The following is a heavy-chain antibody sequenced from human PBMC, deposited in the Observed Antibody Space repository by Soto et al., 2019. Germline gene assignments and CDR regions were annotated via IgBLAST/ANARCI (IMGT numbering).Heavy chain of an antibody. CDR2: ISGRTSST. V-gene: IGHV3-23*01. CDR3: AKDPLPFYGMEV. CDR1: VFTFSSYA. Sequence: PWGSLRVSSASSVFTFSSYAMNWVRQAPGKGLEWVSGISGRTSSTYYADSVKGRFTISRDNSKNTLFLYMINLRVEDTAVYYCAKDPLPFYGMEVWGKGTTVTVSS. J-gene: IGHJ6*04.